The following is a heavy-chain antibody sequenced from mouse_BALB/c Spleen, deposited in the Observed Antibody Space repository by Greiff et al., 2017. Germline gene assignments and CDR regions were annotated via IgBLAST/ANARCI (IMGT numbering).Heavy chain of an antibody. D-gene: IGHD5-1*01. J-gene: IGHJ4*01. CDR2: INSNGGST. V-gene: IGHV5-6-3*01. CDR3: ARVGGTLRFYYAMDY. Sequence: DVMLVESGGGLVQPGGSLKLSCAASGFTFSSYGMSWVRQTPDKRLELVATINSNGGSTYYPDSVKGRFTISRDNAKNTLYLQMSSLKSEDTAMYYCARVGGTLRFYYAMDYWGQGTSVTVSS. CDR1: GFTFSSYG.